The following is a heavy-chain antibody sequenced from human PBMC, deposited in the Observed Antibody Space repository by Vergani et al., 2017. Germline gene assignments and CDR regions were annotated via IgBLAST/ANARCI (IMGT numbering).Heavy chain of an antibody. J-gene: IGHJ4*02. CDR3: ARMGIAAAGTIDY. CDR2: IYHSGGT. CDR1: GYSISSGYY. V-gene: IGHV4-38-2*01. Sequence: QVQLQESGPGLVKPSETLSLTCAVSGYSISSGYYWGWIRQPPGKGLGWIGSIYHSGGTYYNPSLKSRVTISVDTSKNQFSLKLSSVTAADTAVYYCARMGIAAAGTIDYWGRGTLVTVSS. D-gene: IGHD6-13*01.